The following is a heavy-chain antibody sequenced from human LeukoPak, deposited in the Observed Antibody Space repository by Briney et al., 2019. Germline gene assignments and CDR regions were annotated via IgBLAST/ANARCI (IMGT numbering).Heavy chain of an antibody. CDR2: IRYDGSNK. CDR3: ANGGPYYDFWSGYYTKNAFDI. V-gene: IGHV3-30*02. Sequence: GGSLRLSCAASGFTFSSYGMHWVRQAPGKGLEWVAFIRYDGSNKYYADSVKGRFAISRDNSKNTLYLQMNSLRAEDAAVYYCANGGPYYDFWSGYYTKNAFDIWGQGTMVTVSS. D-gene: IGHD3-3*01. CDR1: GFTFSSYG. J-gene: IGHJ3*02.